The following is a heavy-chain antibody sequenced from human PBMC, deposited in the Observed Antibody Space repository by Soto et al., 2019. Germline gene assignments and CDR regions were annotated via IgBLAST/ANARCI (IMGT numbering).Heavy chain of an antibody. Sequence: PSETLSLTCNVSGGSISRYYWSWIRQPPGKGLEWIGYIHYSGSTKYNPSPKSRVTISVDTSKNQFSLKLTSVTAADTAVYFCARVPAVASTIPSLWFDPWGQGTLVTVSS. D-gene: IGHD6-19*01. CDR1: GGSISRYY. V-gene: IGHV4-59*01. CDR3: ARVPAVASTIPSLWFDP. CDR2: IHYSGST. J-gene: IGHJ5*02.